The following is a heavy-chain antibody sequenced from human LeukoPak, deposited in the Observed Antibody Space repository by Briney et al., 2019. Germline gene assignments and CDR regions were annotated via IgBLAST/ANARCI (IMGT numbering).Heavy chain of an antibody. V-gene: IGHV3-30*02. CDR2: IRYDGIIT. J-gene: IGHJ4*02. CDR3: AKDRFYYGSTSYYLDY. CDR1: GFTFDSYG. D-gene: IGHD3-10*01. Sequence: GGSLRLSCATSGFTFDSYGMHWVRLPPGKGLEWVAFIRYDGIITYYADPVQGRFTISRDSSMNTMYLHMGSLRAEDTALYYCAKDRFYYGSTSYYLDYWGQGTLVTVSS.